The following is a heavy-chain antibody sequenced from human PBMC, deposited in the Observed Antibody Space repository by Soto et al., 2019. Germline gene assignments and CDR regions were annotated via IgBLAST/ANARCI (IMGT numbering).Heavy chain of an antibody. CDR3: ARPDYSNYGGSLGY. J-gene: IGHJ4*02. CDR1: GFTFSSYA. V-gene: IGHV3-30-3*01. D-gene: IGHD4-4*01. CDR2: ISYDGSNK. Sequence: QVQLVESGGGVAQPGGSLGLSGAASGFTFSSYARHWVRQAPGRGLGWVAVISYDGSNKYYADSVKGRFTISRDNSKNTLYLQMNSLRAEDTAVYYCARPDYSNYGGSLGYWGQGTLVTVSS.